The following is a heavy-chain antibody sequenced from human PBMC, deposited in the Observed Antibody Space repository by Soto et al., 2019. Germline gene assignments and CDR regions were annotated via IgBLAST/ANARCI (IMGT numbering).Heavy chain of an antibody. J-gene: IGHJ3*02. CDR1: GFTVSSNY. D-gene: IGHD6-13*01. CDR3: ARISSSWYSAFDI. CDR2: IYSGGST. Sequence: GGSLRLSCAASGFTVSSNYMSWVRQAPGKGLERVSVIYSGGSTYYADSVKGRFTISRHNSKNTLYLQMNSLRAEDTAVYYCARISSSWYSAFDIWGQGTMVTVSS. V-gene: IGHV3-53*04.